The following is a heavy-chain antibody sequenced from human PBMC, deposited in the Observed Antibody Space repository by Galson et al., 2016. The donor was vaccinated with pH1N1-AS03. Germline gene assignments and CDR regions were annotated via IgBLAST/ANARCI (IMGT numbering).Heavy chain of an antibody. CDR1: GFTFSSSN. Sequence: SLRLSCAASGFTFSSSNMNWVRQAPGKGLEWVANMNQDGSVIHYVESVKGRFTVSRDNAKSSLFLQMNSLRVEDTAVYYCARDLGGYDPFDYWGQGTRVTVSS. D-gene: IGHD5-12*01. J-gene: IGHJ4*02. CDR3: ARDLGGYDPFDY. CDR2: MNQDGSVI. V-gene: IGHV3-7*01.